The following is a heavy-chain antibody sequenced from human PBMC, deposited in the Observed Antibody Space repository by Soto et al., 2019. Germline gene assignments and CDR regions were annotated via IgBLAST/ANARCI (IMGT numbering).Heavy chain of an antibody. CDR2: ISGSGGST. Sequence: GGSLRLSCGGSGFTFSRYAMSWVRQAPGKGLEWVSAISGSGGSTYYADSVKGRFTISRDNSKNTLYLQMNSLRAEDTAVYYCAKGSGKYETFWGKGTTVTVSS. J-gene: IGHJ6*04. D-gene: IGHD2-8*01. CDR1: GFTFSRYA. V-gene: IGHV3-23*01. CDR3: AKGSGKYETF.